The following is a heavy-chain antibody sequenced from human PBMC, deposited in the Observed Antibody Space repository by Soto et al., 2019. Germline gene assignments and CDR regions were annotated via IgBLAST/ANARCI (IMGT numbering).Heavy chain of an antibody. CDR3: ARGGGFESFYY. V-gene: IGHV4-30-2*01. CDR1: GASITYWAYS. Sequence: QLQLHMSGSGLVKPSQTLSLTCTGSGASITYWAYSWSWIRQTPGKGLEWIGYINHLETTFYNQSFESRLTLSIDRTKKQCSRNLKSMSAADRAVYFCARGGGFESFYYWCQGRLVTFSS. D-gene: IGHD3-10*01. CDR2: INHLETT. J-gene: IGHJ4*02.